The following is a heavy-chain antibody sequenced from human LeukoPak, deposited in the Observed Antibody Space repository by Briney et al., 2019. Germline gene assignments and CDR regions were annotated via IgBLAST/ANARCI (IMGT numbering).Heavy chain of an antibody. J-gene: IGHJ4*02. D-gene: IGHD3-16*01. CDR1: GGSISGYY. CDR3: AREGFGGLPDY. Sequence: SETLSLTCTVSGGSISGYYWSWIRQPPGKGLEWIGYIYYSGSTNYNPSLKSRVTISVDTSKNQFSLKLSSVTAADTAVYYCAREGFGGLPDYWGQGTLVTVSS. CDR2: IYYSGST. V-gene: IGHV4-59*01.